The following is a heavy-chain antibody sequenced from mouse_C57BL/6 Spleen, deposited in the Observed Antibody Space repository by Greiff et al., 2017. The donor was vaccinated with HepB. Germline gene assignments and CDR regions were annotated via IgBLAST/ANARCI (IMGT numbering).Heavy chain of an antibody. CDR3: ARDDGYYLWFAY. V-gene: IGHV1-22*01. D-gene: IGHD2-3*01. CDR2: INPNNGGT. J-gene: IGHJ3*01. CDR1: GYTFTDYN. Sequence: DVQLQESGPELVKPGASVKMSCKASGYTFTDYNMHWVKQSHGKSLEWIGYINPNNGGTSYNQKFKGKATLTVNKSSSTAYMELRSLTSEDSAVYYCARDDGYYLWFAYWGQGTLVTVSA.